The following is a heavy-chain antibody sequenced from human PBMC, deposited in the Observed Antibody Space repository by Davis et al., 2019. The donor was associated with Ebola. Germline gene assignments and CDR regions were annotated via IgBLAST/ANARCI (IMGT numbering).Heavy chain of an antibody. D-gene: IGHD2-2*01. Sequence: GESLKISCAASGFTVSNNYMTWVRRAPGKGLEWVSLIYSGGTTYYADSVKGRFTISKDNSKNTLYLQMNSLRVEDTAVYYCARGGNCSTTSCFERGIATWGQGTLLTVSS. V-gene: IGHV3-53*01. CDR2: IYSGGTT. CDR3: ARGGNCSTTSCFERGIAT. CDR1: GFTVSNNY. J-gene: IGHJ5*02.